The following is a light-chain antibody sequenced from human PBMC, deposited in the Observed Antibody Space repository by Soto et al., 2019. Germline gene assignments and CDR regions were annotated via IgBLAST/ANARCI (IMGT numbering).Light chain of an antibody. CDR3: QQRSDWPIT. V-gene: IGKV3-11*01. CDR1: QSVRSY. CDR2: DAS. Sequence: ELVLTQSPATLSLSPGERATLSCRASQSVRSYVAWYQQKPGQAPRLLIYDASTRATGIPARFSGSGSGTDFTLTISSLEPEDFAVYYCQQRSDWPITFGQGTRLEIK. J-gene: IGKJ5*01.